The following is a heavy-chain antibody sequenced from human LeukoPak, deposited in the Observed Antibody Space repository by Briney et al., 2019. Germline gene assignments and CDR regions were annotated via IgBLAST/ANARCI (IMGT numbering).Heavy chain of an antibody. CDR3: ARERGHLDY. D-gene: IGHD6-25*01. J-gene: IGHJ4*02. CDR2: ISYDGSNK. CDR1: GFTLSRYA. V-gene: IGHV3-30*14. Sequence: GRSLRLSCAASGFTLSRYAINWVRQAPGKGLEWVAVISYDGSNKYYADSVKGRFTISRDNSKNTLYLQMNSLRAEDTAVYYCARERGHLDYWGQGTLVTVSS.